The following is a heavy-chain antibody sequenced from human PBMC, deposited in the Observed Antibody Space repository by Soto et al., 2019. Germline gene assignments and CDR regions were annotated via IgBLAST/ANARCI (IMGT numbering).Heavy chain of an antibody. V-gene: IGHV4-31*03. Sequence: SETLSLTCTVSGGSISSGGYYWSWIRQHPGKGLEWIGYIYYSGSTYYNPSLKSRVTISVDTSKNQFSLKLSSVTAADTAVYYCASGYCTNGVCYPKGAYYYGMDVWGQGTTVTVSS. CDR2: IYYSGST. D-gene: IGHD2-8*01. CDR3: ASGYCTNGVCYPKGAYYYGMDV. J-gene: IGHJ6*02. CDR1: GGSISSGGYY.